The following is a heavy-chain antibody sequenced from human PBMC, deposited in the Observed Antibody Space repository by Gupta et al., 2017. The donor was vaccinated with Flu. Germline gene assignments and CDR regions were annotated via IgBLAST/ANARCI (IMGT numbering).Heavy chain of an antibody. Sequence: EVQLVESGGGLVKPGGSLRLSCAASGFSHSNAWMSWVRQAPGKGLEWVGLRKSNSDGGKTDYAAPVKGRVTVSSDDSRNTLYLQMNSLTTDETDVYYCTSHLGYWGQGTLVTVXS. CDR2: RKSNSDGGKT. J-gene: IGHJ4*02. V-gene: IGHV3-15*01. CDR1: GFSHSNAW. CDR3: TSHLGY.